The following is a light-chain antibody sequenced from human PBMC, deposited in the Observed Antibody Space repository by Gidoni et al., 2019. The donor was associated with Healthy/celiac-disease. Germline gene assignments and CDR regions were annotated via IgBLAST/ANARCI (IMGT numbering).Light chain of an antibody. J-gene: IGKJ1*01. V-gene: IGKV3-11*01. CDR2: DAS. Sequence: EIVLTQSPATLSLYPGERATLPCRASQSVSSYLAWYQQKPGQAPRLLIYDASNRATGIPARFSGSGSGTDFTLTISSLEPEDFAVYYCQQRSNWPPWTFGQGTKVEIK. CDR1: QSVSSY. CDR3: QQRSNWPPWT.